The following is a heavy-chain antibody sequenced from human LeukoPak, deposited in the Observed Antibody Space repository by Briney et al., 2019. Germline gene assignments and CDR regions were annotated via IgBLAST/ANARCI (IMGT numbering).Heavy chain of an antibody. V-gene: IGHV4-39*01. D-gene: IGHD3-10*01. Sequence: SETLSLTCTVSGGSISSSSYYWGWIRQPPGKGLEWIGSIYYSGSTYYNPSLKSRVTISVDTSKNQFSLQLNSVTPEDTAVYYCARGPGALLHWGQGILVTVSS. CDR1: GGSISSSSYY. CDR3: ARGPGALLH. CDR2: IYYSGST. J-gene: IGHJ4*02.